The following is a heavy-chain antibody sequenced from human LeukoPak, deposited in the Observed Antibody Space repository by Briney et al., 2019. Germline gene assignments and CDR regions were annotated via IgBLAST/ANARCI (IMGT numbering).Heavy chain of an antibody. CDR1: GYSFTTYW. V-gene: IGHV5-51*01. Sequence: GESLKISCKGSGYSFTTYWIGWVRQMPGKGLEWMGIMYPGHSVTRYNPSFQGQVTISADRSITTAYLQWSSLKASDTAMYYCARRAAGNYLFDYWGQGTLVTVSS. CDR3: ARRAAGNYLFDY. D-gene: IGHD6-13*01. CDR2: MYPGHSVT. J-gene: IGHJ4*02.